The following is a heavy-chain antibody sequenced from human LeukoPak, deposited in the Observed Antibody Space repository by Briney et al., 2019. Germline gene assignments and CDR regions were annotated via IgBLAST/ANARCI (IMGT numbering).Heavy chain of an antibody. J-gene: IGHJ4*02. V-gene: IGHV4-34*01. CDR3: ARDYGSGSCGVDY. CDR2: INHSGST. D-gene: IGHD3-10*01. Sequence: SETLSLTCAVYGGSFSGYYWSWIRQPPGKGLEWIGEINHSGSTNYNPSLKSRVTISVDTSKNQFSLKLSSVTAADTAVYYCARDYGSGSCGVDYWGQGTLVTVSS. CDR1: GGSFSGYY.